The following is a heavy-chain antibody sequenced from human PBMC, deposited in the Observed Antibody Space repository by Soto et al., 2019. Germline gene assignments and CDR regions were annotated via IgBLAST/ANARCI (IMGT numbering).Heavy chain of an antibody. V-gene: IGHV1-46*01. CDR1: GYTFTSYY. D-gene: IGHD2-2*01. J-gene: IGHJ1*01. CDR2: INPSGGST. Sequence: VKVSCKASGYTFTSYYMHWVRQAPGQGLEWMGIINPSGGSTSYAQKFQGRVTMTRDTSTSTVYMELSSLRSEDTAVYYCARGPYCSSTSCYSIGYFQHWGQGTLVTVSS. CDR3: ARGPYCSSTSCYSIGYFQH.